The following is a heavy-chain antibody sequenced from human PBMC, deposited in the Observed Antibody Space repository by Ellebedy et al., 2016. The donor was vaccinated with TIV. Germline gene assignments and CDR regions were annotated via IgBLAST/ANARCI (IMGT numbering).Heavy chain of an antibody. CDR2: MNPISGNT. D-gene: IGHD3-3*01. CDR1: GYTFTSYD. J-gene: IGHJ6*02. Sequence: AASVKVSCKASGYTFTSYDINWVRQATGQGLEWMGWMNPISGNTSSAQKFQGRVTMTRNTSTSTAYMELSSLRSEDTAVYYCARGLKQDYDLWSGYYTSPDYYYGMDVWGQGTTVTVSS. V-gene: IGHV1-8*01. CDR3: ARGLKQDYDLWSGYYTSPDYYYGMDV.